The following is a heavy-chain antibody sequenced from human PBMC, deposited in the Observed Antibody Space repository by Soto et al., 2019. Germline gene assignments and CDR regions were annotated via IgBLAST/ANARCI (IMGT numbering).Heavy chain of an antibody. CDR3: ARRDRSLTMVRRWGAFDI. V-gene: IGHV4-39*01. CDR2: IYYSGST. Sequence: SETLSLTCTVSGGSISSSSFHWGWIRQPPGKGLEWIGSIYYSGSTYYSPSLKSRVTISVDTSKNQFSLKLSSVTAADTAVYYCARRDRSLTMVRRWGAFDIWGQGTMVTVSS. J-gene: IGHJ3*02. D-gene: IGHD3-10*01. CDR1: GGSISSSSFH.